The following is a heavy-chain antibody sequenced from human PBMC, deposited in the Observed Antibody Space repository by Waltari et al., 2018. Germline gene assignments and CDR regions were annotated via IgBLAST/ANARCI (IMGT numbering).Heavy chain of an antibody. CDR1: GFTFNIYW. CDR2: IKQDGSEK. V-gene: IGHV3-7*01. J-gene: IGHJ6*02. D-gene: IGHD3-3*01. CDR3: ARGVRDGNNWNFYYAMDV. Sequence: EVQLVESGGGLVQPGGSLRLSCAASGFTFNIYWMSWVRQAPGKGLEWVANIKQDGSEKNYVDSVRGRLIISRDNAKNSLYLQINSLRADDTAVYYCARGVRDGNNWNFYYAMDVWGQGTTVTASS.